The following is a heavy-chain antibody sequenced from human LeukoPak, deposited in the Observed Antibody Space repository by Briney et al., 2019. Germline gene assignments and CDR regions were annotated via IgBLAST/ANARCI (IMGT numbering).Heavy chain of an antibody. J-gene: IGHJ4*02. CDR2: ITDDSKTM. Sequence: GGSLRLSCVASGFTFDTYSMNWIRQVPGKGLEWTSYITDDSKTMYYADSVKGRFTISRDNAKYALYLQMNSLRGEDTAVYYCARVGSAYCGSTSCYWPFDYWGQGTLVTVSS. CDR1: GFTFDTYS. D-gene: IGHD2-2*01. V-gene: IGHV3-48*04. CDR3: ARVGSAYCGSTSCYWPFDY.